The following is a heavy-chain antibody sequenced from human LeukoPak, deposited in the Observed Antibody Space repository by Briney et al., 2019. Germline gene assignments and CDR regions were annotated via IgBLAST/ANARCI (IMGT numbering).Heavy chain of an antibody. Sequence: GGSLRLSCAASGFTFSSYWMTWVRQAPGKGLEWVAHIKHDGSETYHVDSVKGRFTISRDNAKNSLYLQMNSLRAEDTAVYYCARRGYYYASGTIPFDYWGQGALVTVSS. CDR1: GFTFSSYW. CDR2: IKHDGSET. D-gene: IGHD3-10*01. J-gene: IGHJ4*02. V-gene: IGHV3-7*01. CDR3: ARRGYYYASGTIPFDY.